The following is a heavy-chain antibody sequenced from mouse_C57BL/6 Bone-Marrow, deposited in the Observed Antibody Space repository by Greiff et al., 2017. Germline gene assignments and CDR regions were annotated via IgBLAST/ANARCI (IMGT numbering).Heavy chain of an antibody. J-gene: IGHJ4*01. Sequence: EVQGVESGAELVRPGASVKLSCTASGFNIKDDYMHWVKQRPEQGLEWIGWIDPENGDTEYASKFQGKATITADTSSNTAYLQLSSLTSEDTAVYYCTPYYGNYLYAMDYWGQGTSVTVSS. CDR2: IDPENGDT. V-gene: IGHV14-4*01. CDR1: GFNIKDDY. D-gene: IGHD2-10*01. CDR3: TPYYGNYLYAMDY.